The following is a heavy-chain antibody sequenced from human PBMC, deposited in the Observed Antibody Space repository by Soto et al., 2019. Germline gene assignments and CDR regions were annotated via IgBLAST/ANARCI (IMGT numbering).Heavy chain of an antibody. D-gene: IGHD2-2*02. V-gene: IGHV5-51*01. CDR2: IFPSHSAT. CDR3: ARHSRIVSPLYILDV. J-gene: IGHJ6*02. Sequence: GGSLKISCQATGCNFAIHCIGWVRQLPGKGLEWMGIIFPSHSATRYSTCCPGQVTMSVDKSINTAYLQWRSLKASHTAMYYCARHSRIVSPLYILDVWGHGTPVTVSS. CDR1: GCNFAIHC.